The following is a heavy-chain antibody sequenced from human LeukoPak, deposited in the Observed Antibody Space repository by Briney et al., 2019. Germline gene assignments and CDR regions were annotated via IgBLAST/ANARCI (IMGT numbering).Heavy chain of an antibody. V-gene: IGHV3-20*04. Sequence: GGSLRLSCAASGFTFDDYGMSWVRQAPGKGLEWVSCINWNGGSTGYADSVKGRFTISRDNAKNSLYLQMDSLRAEDTALYYCARYLADIVVVPAAFDAFDIWGQGTMVTVSS. D-gene: IGHD2-2*01. CDR1: GFTFDDYG. J-gene: IGHJ3*02. CDR3: ARYLADIVVVPAAFDAFDI. CDR2: INWNGGST.